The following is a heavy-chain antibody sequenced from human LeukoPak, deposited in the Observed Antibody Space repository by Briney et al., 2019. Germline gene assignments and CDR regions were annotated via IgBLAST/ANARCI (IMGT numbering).Heavy chain of an antibody. D-gene: IGHD6-13*01. CDR3: ARRSSWYEFRRFDP. J-gene: IGHJ5*02. CDR2: INHSGST. Sequence: SSETLSLTCAVYGGSFSGYYWSWIRQPPGKGLEWIGEINHSGSTNYNPSLKSRVTISVDTSKNQFSLKLSSVTAADTAVYYCARRSSWYEFRRFDPWGQGTPVTVSS. V-gene: IGHV4-34*01. CDR1: GGSFSGYY.